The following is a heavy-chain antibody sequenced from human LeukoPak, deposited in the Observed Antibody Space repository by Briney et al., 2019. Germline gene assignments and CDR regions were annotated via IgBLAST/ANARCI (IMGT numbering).Heavy chain of an antibody. CDR2: ISSSSTNI. D-gene: IGHD6-13*01. Sequence: PGGSLRLSCATSGFTFSQYWMNWVRQAPGKGLEWVSYISSSSTNIYYADSVKGRFTISRDNAKNSLYLQMNSLRAEDTAVYYCARPYRYSSSWHHPFDIWGQGTMVTVSS. V-gene: IGHV3-48*04. CDR3: ARPYRYSSSWHHPFDI. CDR1: GFTFSQYW. J-gene: IGHJ3*02.